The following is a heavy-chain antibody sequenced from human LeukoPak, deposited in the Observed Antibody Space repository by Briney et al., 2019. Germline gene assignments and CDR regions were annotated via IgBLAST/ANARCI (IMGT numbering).Heavy chain of an antibody. D-gene: IGHD2-21*01. J-gene: IGHJ5*02. V-gene: IGHV4-38-2*01. CDR2: IYHSGST. CDR1: GYSISSGYY. CDR3: ARTICGGDCYLNWFDP. Sequence: PSETLSLTCAVSGYSISSGYYWGWIRQPPGKGLEWIGSIYHSGSTYYSPSLKSRVTISVDTSKNQFSLKPSSVTAADTAVYYCARTICGGDCYLNWFDPWGQGTLVTVSS.